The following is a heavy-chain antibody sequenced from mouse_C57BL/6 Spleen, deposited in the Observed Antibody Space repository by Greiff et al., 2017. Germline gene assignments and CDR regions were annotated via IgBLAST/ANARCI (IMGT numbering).Heavy chain of an antibody. D-gene: IGHD3-2*02. J-gene: IGHJ4*01. CDR1: GFTFSSSG. CDR2: ISSGGSYT. CDR3: ARHTLRDYAMDY. Sequence: VQLQQSGGDLVKPGGSLKLSCAASGFTFSSSGMSWVRQTPDKRLEWVATISSGGSYTYYPDSLKGRFTISRDNAKNTLYLQMSSLKSEDTAMYYCARHTLRDYAMDYWGQGTSVTVSS. V-gene: IGHV5-6*01.